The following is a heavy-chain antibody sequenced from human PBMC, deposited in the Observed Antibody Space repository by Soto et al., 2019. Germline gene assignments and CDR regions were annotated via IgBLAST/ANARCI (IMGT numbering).Heavy chain of an antibody. CDR3: AKNGQPPYYYYGMDV. D-gene: IGHD2-8*01. CDR1: GYTFTSYA. J-gene: IGHJ6*02. CDR2: INAGNGNT. V-gene: IGHV1-3*01. Sequence: GASVKVSCKASGYTFTSYAMYWVRQAPGQRLEWMGWINAGNGNTKYSQKFQGRVTITRDTSASTAYMELSSLTSDDRAVYYCAKNGQPPYYYYGMDVWGQGTTVTVAS.